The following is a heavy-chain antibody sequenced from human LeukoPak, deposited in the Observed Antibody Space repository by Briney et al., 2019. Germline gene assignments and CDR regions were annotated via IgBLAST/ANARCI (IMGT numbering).Heavy chain of an antibody. Sequence: GGSLRLSCTASGFTFSSYSMNWVRQAPGKGLEWVSYISSSSSTIYYADSVKGRFTISRDNAKNSLYLQMNSLRAEDTAVYYCARFGYSSSWALYYYYYYMDVWGKGTTVTVSS. J-gene: IGHJ6*03. CDR2: ISSSSSTI. D-gene: IGHD6-13*01. CDR3: ARFGYSSSWALYYYYYYMDV. V-gene: IGHV3-48*04. CDR1: GFTFSSYS.